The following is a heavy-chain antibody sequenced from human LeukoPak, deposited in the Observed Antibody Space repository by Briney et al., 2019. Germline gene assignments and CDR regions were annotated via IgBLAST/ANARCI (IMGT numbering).Heavy chain of an antibody. Sequence: PGGSLRLSCAASGFTFSTYAMSWVRQAPGKGLEWVSAISGSGGSTYYADSVKGRFTISRDNSKNTLYLQMNSLRAEDTAVYYCANHRRTYYYASSGYSQCFDCWGQGTLVTVSS. CDR2: ISGSGGST. D-gene: IGHD3-22*01. J-gene: IGHJ4*02. V-gene: IGHV3-23*01. CDR1: GFTFSTYA. CDR3: ANHRRTYYYASSGYSQCFDC.